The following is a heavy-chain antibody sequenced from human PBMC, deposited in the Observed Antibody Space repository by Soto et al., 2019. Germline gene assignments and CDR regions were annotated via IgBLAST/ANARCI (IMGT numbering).Heavy chain of an antibody. J-gene: IGHJ6*03. Sequence: ASVKVSCKPSGYTFTTYGISWVRQAPGQGLEWMGWISAYNGNTNYAQKFQGRVTMTTDTSTNTAYMELRSLRSDDTAVYYCARRAPSDSYYYMDVWGKGTTVTVSS. CDR2: ISAYNGNT. CDR3: ARRAPSDSYYYMDV. V-gene: IGHV1-18*01. CDR1: GYTFTTYG.